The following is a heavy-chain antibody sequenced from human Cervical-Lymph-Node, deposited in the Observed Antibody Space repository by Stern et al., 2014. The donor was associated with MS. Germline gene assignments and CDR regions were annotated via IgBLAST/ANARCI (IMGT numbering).Heavy chain of an antibody. Sequence: QVQLQESGPGLVKPSETLSLTCTVSGGSISSDYWSWIRQSPGKALEWIGYMYYSGNSNYNPSLKSRVTISVDTSKNQFSLKLRSVTAADTAVYYCARDKGMFFLWGQGTLVTVSS. D-gene: IGHD2/OR15-2a*01. J-gene: IGHJ4*01. CDR3: ARDKGMFFL. CDR1: GGSISSDY. CDR2: MYYSGNS. V-gene: IGHV4-59*01.